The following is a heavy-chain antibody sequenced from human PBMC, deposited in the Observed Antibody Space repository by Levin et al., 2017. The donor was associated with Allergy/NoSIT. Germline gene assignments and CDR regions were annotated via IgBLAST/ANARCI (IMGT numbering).Heavy chain of an antibody. V-gene: IGHV3-30-3*01. Sequence: GGSLRLSCAASGFTFSSYAMHWVRQAPGKGLEWVAVISYDGSNKYYADSVKGRFTISRDNSKNTLYLQMNSLRAEDTAVYYCAREGVTMIVVVMRDAFDIWGQGTMVTVSS. CDR1: GFTFSSYA. CDR3: AREGVTMIVVVMRDAFDI. CDR2: ISYDGSNK. J-gene: IGHJ3*02. D-gene: IGHD3-22*01.